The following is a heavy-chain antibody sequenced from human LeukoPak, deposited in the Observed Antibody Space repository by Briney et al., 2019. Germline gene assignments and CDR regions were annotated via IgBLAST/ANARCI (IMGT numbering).Heavy chain of an antibody. V-gene: IGHV1-46*01. J-gene: IGHJ5*02. CDR2: INPSGTGT. CDR1: GYTLTELS. CDR3: ATDHSMADTAWWFDP. D-gene: IGHD5-24*01. Sequence: ASVKVSCTVSGYTLTELSMHWVRQAPGQGLEWMGVINPSGTGTSYGQKFQGRITMSRDTSTSTVYMELSSLRSEDTAFYYCATDHSMADTAWWFDPWGQGTLVTVSS.